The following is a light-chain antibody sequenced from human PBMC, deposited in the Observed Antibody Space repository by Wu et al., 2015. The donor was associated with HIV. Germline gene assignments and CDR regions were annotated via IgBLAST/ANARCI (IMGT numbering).Light chain of an antibody. V-gene: IGKV3-20*01. CDR1: QSVSISY. J-gene: IGKJ3*01. CDR3: QQCAYSPFA. Sequence: EIVLTQSPGTLSLSPGERATLSCRASQSVSISYLAWYQQKPGQAPRLLIYGASTRATGVPDRFSGSGSGTDFTLTISRLEPEDFAVYFCQQCAYSPFAFGPGTKVDIK. CDR2: GAS.